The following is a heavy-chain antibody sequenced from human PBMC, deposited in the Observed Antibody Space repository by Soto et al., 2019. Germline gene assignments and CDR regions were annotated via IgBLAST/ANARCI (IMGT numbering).Heavy chain of an antibody. CDR1: GFTFSNYW. Sequence: EVQLVESGGGLVQPGGSLRLSCVASGFTFSNYWIHWVRQVPGKGLVWVSRIKYDGSSTSYADSVKGRFTISRDNAKNTLYLQMTSLRGEDTAVYYCARGGWGAYYFDYWGQGTLVTVSS. D-gene: IGHD1-26*01. CDR3: ARGGWGAYYFDY. J-gene: IGHJ4*02. V-gene: IGHV3-74*01. CDR2: IKYDGSST.